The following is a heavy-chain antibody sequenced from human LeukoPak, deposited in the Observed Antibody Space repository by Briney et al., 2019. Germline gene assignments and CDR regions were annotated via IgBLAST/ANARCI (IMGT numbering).Heavy chain of an antibody. CDR2: IYYSGTT. J-gene: IGHJ4*02. D-gene: IGHD3-22*01. CDR3: ARLRDSGRRAVVVVYFDY. Sequence: PSKTRSSTGTVFGGSLSSSRYYWGWIRQPPGKGLEWIGSIYYSGTTYYNPSLESRATISAGTSKNPSCRRLGSMTAAAPAVTYCARLRDSGRRAVVVVYFDYWGQGTLVTVSS. V-gene: IGHV4-39*01. CDR1: GGSLSSSRYY.